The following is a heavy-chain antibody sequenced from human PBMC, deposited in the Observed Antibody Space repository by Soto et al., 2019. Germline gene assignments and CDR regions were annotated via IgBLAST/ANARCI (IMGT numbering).Heavy chain of an antibody. Sequence: GGSLRLSCAASGFTFSSYTMHWVRQAPGKGPEWVAVISYDGESKYYAVSVKGRFAISKDNSMSTLLLQMDTLRPDDTAVYYCAKVERSGRGPPFSCHIWGQGTMVTVSS. CDR3: AKVERSGRGPPFSCHI. CDR2: ISYDGESK. J-gene: IGHJ3*02. D-gene: IGHD5-12*01. CDR1: GFTFSSYT. V-gene: IGHV3-30*09.